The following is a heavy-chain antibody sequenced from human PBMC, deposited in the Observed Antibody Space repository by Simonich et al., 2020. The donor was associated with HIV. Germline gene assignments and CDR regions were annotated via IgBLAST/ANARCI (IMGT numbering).Heavy chain of an antibody. J-gene: IGHJ4*02. CDR2: INPSTGDT. D-gene: IGHD7-27*01. V-gene: IGHV1-2*02. CDR1: GYTFTDYY. CDR3: ARRTGVGRGFDY. Sequence: QVQLVQSGAEVKKPGASVKVSCKASGYTFTDYYMNWVRQAPGHGLEVVGWINPSTGDTNNAQNFQGRVTMTRDTSISTAYMELSRLRSDDTAVYYCARRTGVGRGFDYWGQGTLVTVSS.